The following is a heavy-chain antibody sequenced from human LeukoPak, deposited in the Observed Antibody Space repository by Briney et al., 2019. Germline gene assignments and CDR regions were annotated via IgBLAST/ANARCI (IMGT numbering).Heavy chain of an antibody. CDR2: IYYTATT. Sequence: PSETLSLTCLLSGGSLDNSNFYWVWIRQPPGKGLEWIGSIYYTATTYYSPSLKSRVIISKDTSDQFSLKLSSVTAADTAVYYCAREAIDVVVPAAIWGLYGMDVWGQGTTVTVSS. V-gene: IGHV4-39*07. CDR1: GGSLDNSNFY. D-gene: IGHD2-2*01. CDR3: AREAIDVVVPAAIWGLYGMDV. J-gene: IGHJ6*02.